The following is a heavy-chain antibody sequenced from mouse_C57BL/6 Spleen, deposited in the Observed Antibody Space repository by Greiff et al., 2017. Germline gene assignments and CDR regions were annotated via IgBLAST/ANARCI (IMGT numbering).Heavy chain of an antibody. J-gene: IGHJ2*01. CDR2: IHPADSET. D-gene: IGHD1-1*01. CDR3: AILTSLVAPAYYFDS. V-gene: IGHV1-74*01. Sequence: QVQLQQPGAELVKPGASVKVSCKASGYTFTSYWMHWVKQRPGQGLEWIGRIHPADSETNYNQKFKGKATLTVDKSSSTPYMQFSSLTSVDSAVYYCAILTSLVAPAYYFDSWGQSTPLTVSS. CDR1: GYTFTSYW.